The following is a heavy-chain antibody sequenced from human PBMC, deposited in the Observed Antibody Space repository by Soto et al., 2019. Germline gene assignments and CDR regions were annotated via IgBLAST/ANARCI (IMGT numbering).Heavy chain of an antibody. Sequence: SQTLSLTCAISGDSVSSKSAAWNWIRQSPSRGLEWLGRTYYRSKWYNEYEVSVKSRISINPDTSKNQFSLQLNSVTPDDTAVYYCASVLLDARADQIHYFDYWGHGTLVTVSS. J-gene: IGHJ4*01. CDR1: GDSVSSKSAA. D-gene: IGHD2-15*01. CDR2: TYYRSKWYN. CDR3: ASVLLDARADQIHYFDY. V-gene: IGHV6-1*01.